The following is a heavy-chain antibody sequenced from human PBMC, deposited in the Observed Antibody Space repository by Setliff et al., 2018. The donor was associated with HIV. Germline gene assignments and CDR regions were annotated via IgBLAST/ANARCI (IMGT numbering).Heavy chain of an antibody. J-gene: IGHJ3*02. CDR1: GDSITSNSYY. CDR2: MHHSGST. CDR3: ARHSDFWSEDAFDI. Sequence: PSETLSLTCTVSGDSITSNSYYWGWIRQSPGKGLEWIGTMHHSGSTYYNPSLKSRVAIFIDTSKNQFSLRLSSVTAADTAVYYCARHSDFWSEDAFDIWAQGTVVTVSS. V-gene: IGHV4-39*01. D-gene: IGHD3-3*01.